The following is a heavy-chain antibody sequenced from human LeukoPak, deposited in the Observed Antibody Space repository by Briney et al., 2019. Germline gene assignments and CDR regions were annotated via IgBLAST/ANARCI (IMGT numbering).Heavy chain of an antibody. Sequence: ASVKVSCKASGYTFTSYGISWVRQAPGQGLEWMGWISAYNGNTNYAQKLQGRVTMTRNTSISTAYMELSSLRSEDTAVYYCAFGHPGEPFEKWGQGTLVTVSS. CDR3: AFGHPGEPFEK. CDR1: GYTFTSYG. D-gene: IGHD3-10*01. V-gene: IGHV1-18*01. CDR2: ISAYNGNT. J-gene: IGHJ4*02.